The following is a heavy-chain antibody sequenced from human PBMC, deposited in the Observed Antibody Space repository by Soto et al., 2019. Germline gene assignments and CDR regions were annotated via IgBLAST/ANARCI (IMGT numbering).Heavy chain of an antibody. V-gene: IGHV1-69*13. Sequence: SVKVSCKASGGTFSSYAISWVRQAPGQGLEWMGGIIPIFGTANYAQKFQGRVTITADESTSTAYMELSSLRSEDTAVYYRARPRSDGGCPFGYWGQGTLVTVSS. CDR3: ARPRSDGGCPFGY. CDR2: IIPIFGTA. CDR1: GGTFSSYA. J-gene: IGHJ4*02. D-gene: IGHD3-16*01.